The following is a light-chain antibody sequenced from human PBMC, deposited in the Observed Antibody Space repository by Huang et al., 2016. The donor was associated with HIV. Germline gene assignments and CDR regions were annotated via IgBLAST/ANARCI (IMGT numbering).Light chain of an antibody. V-gene: IGKV3-20*01. CDR3: QQYGSSPGT. CDR2: GAS. Sequence: IVLTQSPGTLSLSPGQRATLSWRASQSVSSSYLAWYQQKPGQPPRLLIYGASSRATGIPDRFSGSGSGTDFTLTISRLEPADFAVYYCQQYGSSPGTFGQGTKVEIK. J-gene: IGKJ1*01. CDR1: QSVSSSY.